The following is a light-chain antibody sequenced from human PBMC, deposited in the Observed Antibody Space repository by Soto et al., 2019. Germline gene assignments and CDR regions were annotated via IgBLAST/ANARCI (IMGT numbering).Light chain of an antibody. CDR3: QQSYSTPRT. Sequence: DIQMAQSPSSLSTSIGDRVTITCRASQRINIYLNWYRQKPGKAPELLIYAASSLQSGVPSRFSGSGSGTDFTLTISSLQPEDFATYYCQQSYSTPRTFGQGTKVDIK. CDR2: AAS. V-gene: IGKV1-39*01. J-gene: IGKJ1*01. CDR1: QRINIY.